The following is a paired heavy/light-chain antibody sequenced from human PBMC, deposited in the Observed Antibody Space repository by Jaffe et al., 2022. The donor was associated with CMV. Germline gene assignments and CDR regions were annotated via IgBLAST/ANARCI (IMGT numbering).Heavy chain of an antibody. CDR2: FYSSGST. CDR3: ARESGHYYGYLDL. Sequence: QVQLQESGPGLVRPSETLSLTCTVSGGSISGYYWTWIRQPAGKGLEWIGRFYSSGSTNYNPSLKSRVIMSVDASKNQFSLKLNSVTAADTAVYYCARESGHYYGYLDLWGRGTLVIVSS. J-gene: IGHJ2*01. D-gene: IGHD1-26*01. V-gene: IGHV4-4*07. CDR1: GGSISGYY.
Light chain of an antibody. CDR1: QSLLHSNGYNY. CDR2: LAS. Sequence: DVVMTQSPLSLPVTPGEPASISCRASQSLLHSNGYNYLDWYLQKPGKSPQLLIYLASNRASGVPDRFSGSGSGTDFTLKISRVEAEDVGVYYCMQALQTPRTFGQGTKVEIK. CDR3: MQALQTPRT. V-gene: IGKV2-28*01. J-gene: IGKJ1*01.